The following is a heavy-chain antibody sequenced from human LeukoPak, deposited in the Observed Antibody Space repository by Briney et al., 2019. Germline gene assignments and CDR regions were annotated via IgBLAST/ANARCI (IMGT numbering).Heavy chain of an antibody. J-gene: IGHJ4*02. CDR2: MNPNTGRT. D-gene: IGHD3-22*01. Sequence: ASVKVSCKASRYTFTSYDINWVREAAGQALEWMGWMNPNTGRTGFAQKFQGRLTMTRDTSISTAYMELSSLRSEDTAVYYCARLSQTPDYYSNGGYYYLGYWGQGTPVTVSS. CDR1: RYTFTSYD. CDR3: ARLSQTPDYYSNGGYYYLGY. V-gene: IGHV1-8*01.